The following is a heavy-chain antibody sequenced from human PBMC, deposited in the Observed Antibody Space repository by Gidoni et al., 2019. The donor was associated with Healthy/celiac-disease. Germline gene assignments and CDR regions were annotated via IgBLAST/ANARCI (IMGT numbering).Heavy chain of an antibody. D-gene: IGHD6-13*01. J-gene: IGHJ5*02. CDR3: AREDSSSWYNWFDP. Sequence: QVQLVQSGAEVKKPGASVKVSCKAYGYTFTSYDINWVRQATGQGLEWMGWMNPNSGNTGYAQKFQGRVTMTRNTSISTAYMELSSLRSEDTAVYYCAREDSSSWYNWFDPWGQGTLVTVSS. V-gene: IGHV1-8*01. CDR1: GYTFTSYD. CDR2: MNPNSGNT.